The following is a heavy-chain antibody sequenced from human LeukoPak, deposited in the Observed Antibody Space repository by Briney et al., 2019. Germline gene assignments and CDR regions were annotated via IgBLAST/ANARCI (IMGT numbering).Heavy chain of an antibody. J-gene: IGHJ4*02. CDR1: GYSISSGYY. CDR3: ARDQATRGDYYGSGSPAFFDY. V-gene: IGHV4-38-2*02. D-gene: IGHD3-10*01. Sequence: SETLSLTCTVSGYSISSGYYWGWIRQPPGKGLEWIESIYHRGSTYYNPSLKSRVTISVDTSKNQFSLKLSSVTAADTAVYYCARDQATRGDYYGSGSPAFFDYWGQGSLVTVSS. CDR2: IYHRGST.